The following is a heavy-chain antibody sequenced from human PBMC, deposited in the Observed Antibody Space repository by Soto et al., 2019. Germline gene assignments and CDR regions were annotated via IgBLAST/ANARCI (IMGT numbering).Heavy chain of an antibody. CDR3: AMKYSSSSGFDY. CDR1: GGSFSSGSYY. J-gene: IGHJ4*02. D-gene: IGHD6-6*01. Sequence: PSETLSLTCTVSGGSFSSGSYYWSWIRQPPGKGLEWIGYIYYSGSTNYNPSLKSRVTISVDTSKNQFSLKLSSVTAADTAVYYCAMKYSSSSGFDYWGQGTLVTVSS. V-gene: IGHV4-61*01. CDR2: IYYSGST.